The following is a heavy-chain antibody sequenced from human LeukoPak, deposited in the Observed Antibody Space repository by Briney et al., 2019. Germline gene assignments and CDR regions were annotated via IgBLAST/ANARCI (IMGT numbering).Heavy chain of an antibody. V-gene: IGHV3-7*01. CDR3: TPYSSSSGSFQH. CDR1: RFTFSSSW. J-gene: IGHJ1*01. Sequence: GGPLRLSCAASRFTFSSSWMSWVRQAPGKGLECVANIKQDGSEKNYVDSVKGRFTISRDNAKNSLYLQMNSLRAEDTAVYYCTPYSSSSGSFQHWGQGTLVTVSS. D-gene: IGHD6-6*01. CDR2: IKQDGSEK.